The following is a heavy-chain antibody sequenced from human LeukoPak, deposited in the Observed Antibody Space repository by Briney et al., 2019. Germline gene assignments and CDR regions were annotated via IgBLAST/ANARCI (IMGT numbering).Heavy chain of an antibody. CDR2: IGPNGGDA. CDR1: GFTFSNYA. J-gene: IGHJ2*01. D-gene: IGHD2-2*01. V-gene: IGHV3-64D*06. CDR3: AKGRPTTLGYCGRSICADWYFDL. Sequence: GGSLRLSCSASGFTFSNYAMNWFRQAPGKGLEYVSVIGPNGGDAYYADSVKGRFTISRDNSKNTLYLQMSSLRAEDTAVYYCAKGRPTTLGYCGRSICADWYFDLWGRGTLLSVSS.